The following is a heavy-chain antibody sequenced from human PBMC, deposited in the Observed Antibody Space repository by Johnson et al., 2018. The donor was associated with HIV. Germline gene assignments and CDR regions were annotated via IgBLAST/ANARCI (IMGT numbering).Heavy chain of an antibody. Sequence: QVQLVESGGRLVQPGGSLRLSCAASGFIFSTYGMHWVRQAPGKGLEWVAVMWYDGSNKYYADSVKGRFTISRDNSKNTLYLQMNSLRDEDMAVYYCARALARLDAFDIWGQGTMVTVSS. CDR1: GFIFSTYG. J-gene: IGHJ3*02. CDR3: ARALARLDAFDI. CDR2: MWYDGSNK. V-gene: IGHV3-33*01.